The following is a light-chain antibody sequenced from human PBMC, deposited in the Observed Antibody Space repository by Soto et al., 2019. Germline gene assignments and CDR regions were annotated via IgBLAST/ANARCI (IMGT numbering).Light chain of an antibody. CDR1: QSIGSW. CDR3: QHYYSYSFT. Sequence: DIQMTQSPSTLSASVGDRVTITCRASQSIGSWLAWYQQKPGEAPNLLIYEASTLQTGVPSRFSGSGSGTEFTLTISSLQPGDFATYFCQHYYSYSFTFGQGTKVEI. J-gene: IGKJ2*01. CDR2: EAS. V-gene: IGKV1-5*03.